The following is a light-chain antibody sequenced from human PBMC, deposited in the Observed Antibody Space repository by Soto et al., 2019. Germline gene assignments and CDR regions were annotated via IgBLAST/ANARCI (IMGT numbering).Light chain of an antibody. Sequence: QSALTQPPSASGSPGQSVTISCRGTSSDVGGYNFVSWYQQHPGKAPKLMIYEVTKRPSGVPDRFSGSKSGNTASLTLSGLQAEDEADYYCSSYGGGNTFWVFGGGTKLTVL. CDR1: SSDVGGYNF. V-gene: IGLV2-8*01. CDR3: SSYGGGNTFWV. J-gene: IGLJ3*02. CDR2: EVT.